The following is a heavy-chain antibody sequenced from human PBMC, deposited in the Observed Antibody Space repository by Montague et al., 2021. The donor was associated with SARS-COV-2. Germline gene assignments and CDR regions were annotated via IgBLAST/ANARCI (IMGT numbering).Heavy chain of an antibody. Sequence: SLRLSCAASGFTFSSYEMNWVRQAPGKGLEWVSYISSSGSTIYYTDSXXGRFPISRDNAKNSLYLQMNSLRAEDTAVYYCARDSLFRSGYSSGWPDYWGQGTLVTVSS. CDR2: ISSSGSTI. CDR1: GFTFSSYE. CDR3: ARDSLFRSGYSSGWPDY. D-gene: IGHD6-19*01. J-gene: IGHJ4*02. V-gene: IGHV3-48*03.